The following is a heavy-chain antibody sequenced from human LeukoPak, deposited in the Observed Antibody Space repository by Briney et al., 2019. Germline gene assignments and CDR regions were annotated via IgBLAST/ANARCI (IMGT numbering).Heavy chain of an antibody. CDR2: IYSGGST. V-gene: IGHV3-53*01. CDR3: ARGNYDSSGYYLINAFDI. Sequence: GGSLRLSCAASGFTVTTNYMSWVRQAPGKGLEWVSVIYSGGSTYYADSVKGRFTISRDNSKNTLYLQMNSLRAEDTAVYYCARGNYDSSGYYLINAFDIWGQGTMVTVSS. D-gene: IGHD3-22*01. CDR1: GFTVTTNY. J-gene: IGHJ3*02.